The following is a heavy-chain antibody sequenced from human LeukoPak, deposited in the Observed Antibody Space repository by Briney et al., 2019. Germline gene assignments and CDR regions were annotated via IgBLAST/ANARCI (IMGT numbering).Heavy chain of an antibody. J-gene: IGHJ4*02. CDR3: ARGNYDILSDYSLYSPRGGFDH. CDR1: GVSFSHYY. CDR2: ISSSGST. Sequence: SETLSLTCTASGVSFSHYYWTWIRQSPKKGLEWIGDISSSGSTSNYSLSSRLTISTDTSKNHFSLRRTSVSAADTAVYYCARGNYDILSDYSLYSPRGGFDHWGQGILVTVSS. D-gene: IGHD3-9*01. V-gene: IGHV4-59*01.